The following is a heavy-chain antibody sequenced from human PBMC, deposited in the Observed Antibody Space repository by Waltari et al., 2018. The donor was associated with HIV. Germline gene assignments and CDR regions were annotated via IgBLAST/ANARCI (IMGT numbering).Heavy chain of an antibody. V-gene: IGHV1-18*01. Sequence: QVQLVQSGGEVQKPGASVKVSCKASGYTFIDNGITWVRQAPGQGVEWMAWIRPCNGSTDDAQRFQGRFSGTTDTSTITAYMELRGLRSDDTAVYFCARVAGGDYLDYWGQGTLVTVSS. D-gene: IGHD4-17*01. CDR1: GYTFIDNG. CDR3: ARVAGGDYLDY. J-gene: IGHJ4*02. CDR2: IRPCNGST.